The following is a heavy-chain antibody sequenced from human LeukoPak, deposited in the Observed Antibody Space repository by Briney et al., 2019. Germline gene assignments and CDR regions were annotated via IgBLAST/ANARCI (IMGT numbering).Heavy chain of an antibody. Sequence: ASVKVSCKASGYTFTSDYIHWVRQAPGQGLEWMGIINPSGGSTSYAQKFQGRVTITADKSTSTAYMELSSLRSEDTAVYYCAQGTYYYDSSGYRFDYWGQGTLVTVSS. CDR2: INPSGGST. V-gene: IGHV1-46*01. CDR1: GYTFTSDY. J-gene: IGHJ4*02. CDR3: AQGTYYYDSSGYRFDY. D-gene: IGHD3-22*01.